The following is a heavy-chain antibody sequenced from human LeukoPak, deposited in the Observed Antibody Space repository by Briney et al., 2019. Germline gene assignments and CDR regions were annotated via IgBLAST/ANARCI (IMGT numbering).Heavy chain of an antibody. Sequence: PSETLSLTCTVSGGSISSYYWSWIRQPPGKGLEWIGRIYTNENTNYNPSLKSRVTMSVDTSENQFSLRLNSVAAADTAVYYCARERTRSGTPFYFDYWSQGTLVTVSS. CDR3: ARERTRSGTPFYFDY. CDR2: IYTNENT. CDR1: GGSISSYY. D-gene: IGHD3-10*01. V-gene: IGHV4-4*07. J-gene: IGHJ4*02.